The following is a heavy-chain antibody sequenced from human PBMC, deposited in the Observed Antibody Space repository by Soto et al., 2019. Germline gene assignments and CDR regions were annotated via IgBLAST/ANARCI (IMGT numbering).Heavy chain of an antibody. CDR3: ARDRYYDGVGYHYESAY. CDR1: GGDFINYG. D-gene: IGHD3-22*01. V-gene: IGHV1-69*13. J-gene: IGHJ4*02. Sequence: SVKVSCKASGGDFINYGISWVRQAPGQGLEWMGVIIPIFRSANYAQKFQGRVTIAADESTTTAYMELTTLTSEDTAVYYCARDRYYDGVGYHYESAYWGQGTRVTVAS. CDR2: IIPIFRSA.